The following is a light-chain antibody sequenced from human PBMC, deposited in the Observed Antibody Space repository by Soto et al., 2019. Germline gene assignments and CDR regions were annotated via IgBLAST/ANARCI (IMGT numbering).Light chain of an antibody. CDR1: SSDVGSYNL. Sequence: QSVLTQPASVSESPGQSITISCTGTSSDVGSYNLVSWYQQHPGKAPKLMMYEGTKRPSGVSDRFSGSMSGSTASLTVSGPQAEDEADYYCCSYAGDTKVLFGGGTKVTVL. V-gene: IGLV2-23*01. CDR2: EGT. CDR3: CSYAGDTKVL. J-gene: IGLJ2*01.